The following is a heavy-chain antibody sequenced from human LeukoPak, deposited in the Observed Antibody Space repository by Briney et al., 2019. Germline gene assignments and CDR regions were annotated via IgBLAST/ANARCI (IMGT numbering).Heavy chain of an antibody. CDR3: VRDYYGDFNWFDP. CDR1: GFTFADYA. D-gene: IGHD4-17*01. Sequence: GGSLRLSCAASGFTFADYAMHWVRQAPGKGLEWVSSISSSSSYIYYADSVKGRFTISRDNAKNSLYLQMNSLRAEDTAVYYCVRDYYGDFNWFDPWGQGTLATVSS. V-gene: IGHV3-21*01. J-gene: IGHJ5*02. CDR2: ISSSSSYI.